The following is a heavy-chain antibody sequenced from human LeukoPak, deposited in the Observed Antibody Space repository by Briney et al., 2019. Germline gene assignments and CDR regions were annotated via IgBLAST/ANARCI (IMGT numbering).Heavy chain of an antibody. J-gene: IGHJ4*02. CDR2: ISSSSSYI. CDR1: GFTFSSYA. D-gene: IGHD2-21*02. V-gene: IGHV3-21*01. CDR3: ARDPPPVTAGYYFDY. Sequence: GGSLRLSCAASGFTFSSYAMSWVRQAPGKGLEWVSSISSSSSYIYYADSVKGRFTISRDNAKNSLYLQMNSLRAEDTAVYYCARDPPPVTAGYYFDYWGQGTLVTVSS.